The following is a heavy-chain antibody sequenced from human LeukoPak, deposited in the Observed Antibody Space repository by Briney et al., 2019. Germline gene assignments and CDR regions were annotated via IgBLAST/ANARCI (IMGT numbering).Heavy chain of an antibody. CDR2: INPNSGGT. D-gene: IGHD5-12*01. CDR1: GYTFTGYY. CDR3: ARDGGEWLLAFYFDY. Sequence: VSVTVSCKASGYTFTGYYMHWVRQAPGQGLEWMGWINPNSGGTNYAQKFQGRVTMTRDTSISTAYMELSRLRSDDTAVYYCARDGGEWLLAFYFDYWGQGTLVTVSS. J-gene: IGHJ4*02. V-gene: IGHV1-2*02.